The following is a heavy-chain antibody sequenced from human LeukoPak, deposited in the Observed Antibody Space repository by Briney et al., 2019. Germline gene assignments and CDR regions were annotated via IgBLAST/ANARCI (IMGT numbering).Heavy chain of an antibody. V-gene: IGHV1-18*01. CDR1: GYTFTSYA. D-gene: IGHD2-15*01. CDR2: INTYNGNT. J-gene: IGHJ4*02. CDR3: ARGGSRMVTYGSLDY. Sequence: ASVKVSCKASGYTFTSYAINWVRQAPGQGFEWMGWINTYNGNTNYAQKLQGGVTMTADISTSTAYMELRSLRSDDTAVYHCARGGSRMVTYGSLDYWGQGSLVTVSS.